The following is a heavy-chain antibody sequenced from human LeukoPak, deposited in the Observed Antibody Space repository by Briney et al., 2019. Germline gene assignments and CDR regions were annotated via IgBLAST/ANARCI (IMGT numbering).Heavy chain of an antibody. D-gene: IGHD3-10*01. CDR2: INPKSGAT. V-gene: IGHV1-2*02. CDR3: ARRGSYYDY. J-gene: IGHJ4*02. Sequence: ASVKVSCEASGYTFTDYYIHWVRQAPGQRFEWMGWINPKSGATHYVERFQGRVTMTTDTSISTVYMELTRLTSDDTATYYCARRGSYYDYWGQGTLVTVSS. CDR1: GYTFTDYY.